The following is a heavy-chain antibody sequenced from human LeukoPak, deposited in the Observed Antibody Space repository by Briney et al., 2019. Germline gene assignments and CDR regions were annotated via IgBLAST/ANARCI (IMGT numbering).Heavy chain of an antibody. J-gene: IGHJ3*02. CDR3: ARDTRGRGRLDGFDI. Sequence: SETLSLTCAVSGGSISSGGYSWSWIRQPPGKGLEWIGYIYHTGSTNYNPSLKSRLTILEDKSKNQFSLKLSSVTAADTAVYYCARDTRGRGRLDGFDIWGQGTMVTVSS. CDR1: GGSISSGGYS. D-gene: IGHD3-10*01. CDR2: IYHTGST. V-gene: IGHV4-30-2*01.